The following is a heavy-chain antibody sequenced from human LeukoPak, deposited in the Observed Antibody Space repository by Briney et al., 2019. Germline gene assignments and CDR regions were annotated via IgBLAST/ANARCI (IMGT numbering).Heavy chain of an antibody. D-gene: IGHD6-6*01. CDR3: ATGKKYSSLLSDP. CDR2: FDPEDGET. V-gene: IGHV1-24*01. CDR1: GYTLTELS. Sequence: ASVTVSCKVSGYTLTELSMHWVRQAPGKGLEWMGGFDPEDGETIYAQKFQGRVTMTEDTSTDTAYMELSSLRSEDTAVYYCATGKKYSSLLSDPWGQGTLVTVSS. J-gene: IGHJ5*02.